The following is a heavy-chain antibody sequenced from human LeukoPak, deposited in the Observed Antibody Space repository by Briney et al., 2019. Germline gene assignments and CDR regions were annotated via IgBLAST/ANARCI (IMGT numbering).Heavy chain of an antibody. J-gene: IGHJ5*02. CDR1: GGSFSGYY. D-gene: IGHD6-6*01. V-gene: IGHV4-34*01. CDR3: ARLGSSSTHNWFDP. CDR2: ISHSGST. Sequence: SETLSLTCAVSGGSFSGYYWSWIRQPPGKGLEWIGEISHSGSTNYNPSLKSRITISVDTSKNQFSLKLSSVTAADTAVYYCARLGSSSTHNWFDPWGQGTLVTVSS.